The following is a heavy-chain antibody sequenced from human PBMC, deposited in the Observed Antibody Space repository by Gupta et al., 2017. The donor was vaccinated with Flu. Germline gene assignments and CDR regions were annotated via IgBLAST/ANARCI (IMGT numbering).Heavy chain of an antibody. D-gene: IGHD2-2*01. Sequence: ISYDINWVRQAPGQGLEWLGWMSPNSGNTDCAQKFLGRLTMTWNTSINTAYIELTSLTSEDTAVYYCARGDPDIVEVPAALDWFDPWGQGTLVTVSS. CDR3: ARGDPDIVEVPAALDWFDP. CDR2: MSPNSGNT. CDR1: ISYD. V-gene: IGHV1-8*01. J-gene: IGHJ5*02.